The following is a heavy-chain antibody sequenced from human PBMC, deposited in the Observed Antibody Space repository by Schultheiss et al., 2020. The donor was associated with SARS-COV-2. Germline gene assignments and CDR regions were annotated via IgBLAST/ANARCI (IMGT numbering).Heavy chain of an antibody. V-gene: IGHV4-59*08. CDR2: IYYSGST. J-gene: IGHJ4*02. CDR3: ARTENTAIGY. Sequence: SETLSLTCTVSGGSISSYYWSWIRQPPGKGLEWIGYIYYSGSTNYNPSLKSRVTISVDTSKNQFSLKLSSVTAADTAVYYCARTENTAIGYWGQGTLVTVSS. CDR1: GGSISSYY. D-gene: IGHD5-18*01.